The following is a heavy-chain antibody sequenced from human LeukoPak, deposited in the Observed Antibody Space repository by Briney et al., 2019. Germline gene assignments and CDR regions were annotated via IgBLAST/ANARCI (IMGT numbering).Heavy chain of an antibody. V-gene: IGHV3-15*01. J-gene: IGHJ4*02. CDR3: TTAVVVTGFDY. D-gene: IGHD2-21*02. Sequence: GGSLRLSCVASGFTFSNAWMTWVRQTPGKGLEWVGRIKRKTDGGTTDYAAPVKGRFNISRDDSKNTVYLRMNSLKTEDTAVYYCTTAVVVTGFDYWGQGTLVSVSS. CDR2: IKRKTDGGTT. CDR1: GFTFSNAW.